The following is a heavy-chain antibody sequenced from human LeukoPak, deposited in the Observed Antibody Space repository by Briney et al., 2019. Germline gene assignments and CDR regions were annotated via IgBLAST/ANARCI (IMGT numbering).Heavy chain of an antibody. CDR1: GFTFDDYA. CDR3: AKDRGYDYGDYNAFDI. CDR2: ISWNSGSI. V-gene: IGHV3-9*01. J-gene: IGHJ3*02. Sequence: GGSLRLSCAASGFTFDDYAMHWVRQARGKGLEWVSDISWNSGSIDYADSVKGRFTISRDNAKNSLYLQMNSLRAEDTALYYCAKDRGYDYGDYNAFDIWGQGTMVTVSS. D-gene: IGHD4-17*01.